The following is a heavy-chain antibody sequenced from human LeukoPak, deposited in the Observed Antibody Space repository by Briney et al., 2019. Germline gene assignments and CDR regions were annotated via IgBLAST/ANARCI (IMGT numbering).Heavy chain of an antibody. Sequence: ASVKVSCEAPRYTFTDYFIHWVRQAPEQGLEWMGWIRPNSGDTQYAQRFQGRVTMTRDTSVSTAHMELSSLRSDDTAIYYCARNYGHNSKYFDFWGQGTLVTVSS. V-gene: IGHV1-2*02. CDR2: IRPNSGDT. CDR1: RYTFTDYF. J-gene: IGHJ4*02. CDR3: ARNYGHNSKYFDF. D-gene: IGHD4-17*01.